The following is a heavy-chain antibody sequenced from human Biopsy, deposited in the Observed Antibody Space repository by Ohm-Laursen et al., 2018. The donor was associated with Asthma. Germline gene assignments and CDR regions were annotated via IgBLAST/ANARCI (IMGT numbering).Heavy chain of an antibody. D-gene: IGHD3-3*02. CDR3: PRTFHFWSPYHAEHYQL. CDR2: ISFDGSNK. CDR1: GFTFSNYG. V-gene: IGHV3-30*03. J-gene: IGHJ1*01. Sequence: SLRLSCAASGFTFSNYGMHWVRQAPGKGLEWVAVISFDGSNKDFADSVKGRFTISRDNSKNTMYLEMNSLRAEDTAVYYCPRTFHFWSPYHAEHYQLWGQGTLVTVSS.